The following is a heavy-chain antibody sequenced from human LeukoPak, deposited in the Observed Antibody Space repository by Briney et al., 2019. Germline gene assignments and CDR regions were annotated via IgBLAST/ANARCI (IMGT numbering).Heavy chain of an antibody. CDR3: AREDHYYDSSGYSGLDY. V-gene: IGHV1-69*05. D-gene: IGHD3-22*01. CDR1: GGTFSSYA. Sequence: SVKVSCKASGGTFSSYAISWVRQAPGQGLEWMGGIIPIFGTANYAQKFQGRVTITTDESTSTAYMELRSLRSDDTAVYYCAREDHYYDSSGYSGLDYWGQGTLVTVSS. CDR2: IIPIFGTA. J-gene: IGHJ4*02.